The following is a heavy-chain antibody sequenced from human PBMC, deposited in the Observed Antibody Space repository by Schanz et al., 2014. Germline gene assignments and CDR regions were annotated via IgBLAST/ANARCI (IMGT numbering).Heavy chain of an antibody. CDR1: GFTFRNYG. Sequence: EVQLLESGGGLVQPGGSLRLSCAASGFTFRNYGMSWVRQAPGQGLVWVSHINSDGTTTTYADSVKGRFTISRDNAENTLYLQMNSLRVEDTAVYYCAMGGYQLHHWGQGTLVIVSS. CDR3: AMGGYQLHH. V-gene: IGHV3-74*02. CDR2: INSDGTTT. J-gene: IGHJ4*02. D-gene: IGHD1-7*01.